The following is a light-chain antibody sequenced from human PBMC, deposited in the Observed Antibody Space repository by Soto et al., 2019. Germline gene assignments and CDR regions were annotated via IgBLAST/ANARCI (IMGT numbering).Light chain of an antibody. CDR3: QQYGSSPRT. CDR2: GAS. Sequence: EIVLTQSPGTLSLSPGERATLSCRASQSVSSSYLAWYQQKPGQAPRLLIYGASSRATDIADRFSGSGTGTEFTLTISRLEPEDSAVYFCQQYGSSPRTFGQGTKVEIK. V-gene: IGKV3-20*01. CDR1: QSVSSSY. J-gene: IGKJ1*01.